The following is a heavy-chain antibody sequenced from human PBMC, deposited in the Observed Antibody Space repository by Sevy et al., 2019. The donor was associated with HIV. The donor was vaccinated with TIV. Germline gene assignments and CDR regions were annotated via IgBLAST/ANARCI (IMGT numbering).Heavy chain of an antibody. D-gene: IGHD3-22*01. CDR3: AKEGRNYYDSSGYYVVDAFDI. CDR1: GFIFSSYA. V-gene: IGHV3-23*01. Sequence: GGSLRLSCAASGFIFSSYAMSWVRQAPGKGLEWVSAISGSGGSTYYADSVKGRFTISRDNSKNTLYLQMNSLRAEDTAVYYCAKEGRNYYDSSGYYVVDAFDIWGQGTMVTVSS. CDR2: ISGSGGST. J-gene: IGHJ3*02.